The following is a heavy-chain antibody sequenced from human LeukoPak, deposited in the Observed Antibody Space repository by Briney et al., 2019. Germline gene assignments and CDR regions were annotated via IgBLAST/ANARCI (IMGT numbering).Heavy chain of an antibody. CDR2: ITSGSSTI. CDR3: ARDPGYTSGWDFDY. CDR1: GFTFSLYS. V-gene: IGHV3-48*01. Sequence: GGSLRLSCAASGFTFSLYSMNWVRQAPGKGLEWVSYITSGSSTIYYADSVKGRFTISRDDSKNTLYLQMNNLRAEDTAVYYCARDPGYTSGWDFDYWGQGILATVPS. D-gene: IGHD6-19*01. J-gene: IGHJ4*02.